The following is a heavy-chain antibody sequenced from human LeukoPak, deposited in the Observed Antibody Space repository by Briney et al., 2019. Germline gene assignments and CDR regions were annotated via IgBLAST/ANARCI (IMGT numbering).Heavy chain of an antibody. CDR1: GFTFSDYY. V-gene: IGHV3-11*06. D-gene: IGHD3-22*01. CDR3: ARDFSYYDSSGYPRRPI. Sequence: PGGSLRLSCAASGFTFSDYYMSWIRQAPGKGLEWVSSISSSSSYIYYADSVKGRFTISRDNAKNSLYLQMNSLRAEDTAVYYCARDFSYYDSSGYPRRPIWGQGTMVTVSS. CDR2: ISSSSSYI. J-gene: IGHJ3*02.